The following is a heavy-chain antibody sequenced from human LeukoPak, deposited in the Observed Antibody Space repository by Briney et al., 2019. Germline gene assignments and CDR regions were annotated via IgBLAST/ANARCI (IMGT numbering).Heavy chain of an antibody. J-gene: IGHJ4*02. CDR3: GRDSRGPDY. Sequence: PSETLSLTCTVSGGSISSSSYYWGWIRQFPGKGLECIGEINHSGSTNYNPSLKSRVTISVDTSKNQISLKLNSVTAADTAVYYCGRDSRGPDYWGQGTLVTVSS. CDR2: INHSGST. V-gene: IGHV4-39*07. D-gene: IGHD3-22*01. CDR1: GGSISSSSYY.